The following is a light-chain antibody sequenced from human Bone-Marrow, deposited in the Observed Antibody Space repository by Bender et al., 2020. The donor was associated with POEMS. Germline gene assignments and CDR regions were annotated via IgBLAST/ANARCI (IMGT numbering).Light chain of an antibody. J-gene: IGLJ1*01. CDR2: EVS. CDR1: SSDVGGYNY. CDR3: SSYTSSSTLV. Sequence: QSVLTQPPSVSAAPGQKVTISCSGGSSDVGGYNYVSWYQQHPGKAPKLIIFEVSKRPSGVSDRFSGSKSGNTASLTISGLQAEDEADYYCSSYTSSSTLVFGSGTKVTVL. V-gene: IGLV2-14*01.